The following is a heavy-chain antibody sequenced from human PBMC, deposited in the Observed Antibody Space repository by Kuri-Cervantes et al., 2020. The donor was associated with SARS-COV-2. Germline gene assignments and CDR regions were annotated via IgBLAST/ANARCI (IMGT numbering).Heavy chain of an antibody. D-gene: IGHD3-22*01. CDR2: IGTAGDT. Sequence: ETLSLTCAASGFTFSSYDMHWVRQATGKGLEWVSAIGTAGDTYYPGSVKGRFTITRENAKNSLYLQMNSLRAGDTAVYYCARGRADSSGYYYYFDYWGQGTLVTVSS. V-gene: IGHV3-13*04. CDR3: ARGRADSSGYYYYFDY. CDR1: GFTFSSYD. J-gene: IGHJ4*02.